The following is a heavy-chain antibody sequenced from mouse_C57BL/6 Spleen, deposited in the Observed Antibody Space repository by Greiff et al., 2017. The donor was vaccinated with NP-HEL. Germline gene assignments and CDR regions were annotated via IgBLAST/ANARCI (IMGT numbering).Heavy chain of an antibody. V-gene: IGHV1-64*01. CDR1: GYTFTSYW. D-gene: IGHD1-3*01. CDR2: IHPNSGST. J-gene: IGHJ3*01. CDR3: ARPLYDPSWFAY. Sequence: QVQLQQPGAELVKPGASVKLSCKASGYTFTSYWMHWVKQRPGQGLEWIGMIHPNSGSTNYNEKFKSKATLTVDKSSSTAYLQRSSLTAEDSAVYDCARPLYDPSWFAYWGQGTLGTVSA.